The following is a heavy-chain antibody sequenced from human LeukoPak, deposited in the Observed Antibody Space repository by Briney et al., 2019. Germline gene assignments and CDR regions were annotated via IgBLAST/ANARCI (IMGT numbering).Heavy chain of an antibody. J-gene: IGHJ3*02. CDR1: GGSSSSSNYY. CDR2: IYYSGST. V-gene: IGHV4-39*01. D-gene: IGHD3-10*01. CDR3: ARTARYGSGAAKDAFDI. Sequence: SETLSLTCTVSGGSSSSSNYYWGWIRQPRGKGVEWIESIYYSGSTYYNPSLESRVTISVDTSKNQFSLNLSSVTAADTAVYYCARTARYGSGAAKDAFDIWGKGTMVTVSS.